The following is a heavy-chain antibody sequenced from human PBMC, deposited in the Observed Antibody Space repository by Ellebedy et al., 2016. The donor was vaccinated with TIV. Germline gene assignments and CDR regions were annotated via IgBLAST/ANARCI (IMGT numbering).Heavy chain of an antibody. V-gene: IGHV3-7*01. J-gene: IGHJ4*02. CDR2: IKQDGSEK. CDR3: ARTTMLRGVIISPIILFDY. D-gene: IGHD3-10*01. CDR1: GFTFRNYW. Sequence: GGSLRLSXAASGFTFRNYWMNWVRQAPGKGLEWVANIKQDGSEKKYVDSVKGRFTISRGNAKNSLYLQMNSLRAEDTAVYYCARTTMLRGVIISPIILFDYWGQGTLVTVSS.